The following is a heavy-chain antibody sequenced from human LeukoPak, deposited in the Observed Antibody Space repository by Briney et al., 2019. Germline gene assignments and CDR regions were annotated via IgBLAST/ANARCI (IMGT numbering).Heavy chain of an antibody. V-gene: IGHV3-33*06. D-gene: IGHD4-11*01. Sequence: PGRSLTLSCAATGFTFNHCAMHWVRQAPGKGLEWVAVIWSDATNRYYADSVKGRFTISRDDAGKTLYLQMSSLRPEDTGVYYCAKDAQRGFDYSNSLEYWGQGTPVTVST. CDR3: AKDAQRGFDYSNSLEY. CDR2: IWSDATNR. CDR1: GFTFNHCA. J-gene: IGHJ4*02.